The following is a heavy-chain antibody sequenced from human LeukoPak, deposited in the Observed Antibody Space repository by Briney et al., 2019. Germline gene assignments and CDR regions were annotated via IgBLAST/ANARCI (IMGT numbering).Heavy chain of an antibody. CDR1: GGSFSGYY. V-gene: IGHV4-34*01. D-gene: IGHD3-9*01. Sequence: PSETLSLTCAVYGGSFSGYYWSWIRQPPGKGLEWIGEINHSGSTNYNPSLKSRVTISVDTPKNQFSLKLSSVTAADTAVYYCARLKYYDILTGYPPWFDPWGQGTLVTVSS. CDR3: ARLKYYDILTGYPPWFDP. J-gene: IGHJ5*02. CDR2: INHSGST.